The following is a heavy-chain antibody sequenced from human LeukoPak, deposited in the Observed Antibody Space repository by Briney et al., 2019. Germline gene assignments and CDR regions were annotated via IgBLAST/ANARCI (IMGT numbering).Heavy chain of an antibody. CDR2: INPNSGGT. V-gene: IGHV1-2*02. CDR1: GYTFTGYY. J-gene: IGHJ3*02. CDR3: ARVTATTVTIYSHRAFDI. D-gene: IGHD4-17*01. Sequence: GASVKVSCKASGYTFTGYYMHWVRQAPGQGLEWMGWINPNSGGTNYAQKFQGRVTMTRDTSISTVYMELSRLRSDDTAVYYCARVTATTVTIYSHRAFDIWGQGTVVTVSS.